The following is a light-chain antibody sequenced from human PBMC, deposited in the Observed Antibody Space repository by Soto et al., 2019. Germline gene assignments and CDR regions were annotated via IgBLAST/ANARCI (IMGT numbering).Light chain of an antibody. Sequence: QSVLTQPPSVSAAPGQKVTISCSGSSSNIGNNYVSWYQQLPGTAPKLLIYDNNKRPSGIPDRFSGSKSGTSATLGITGLQTGDEADYYCATWDSSLGAGPHVSGTGTKVTVL. V-gene: IGLV1-51*01. CDR2: DNN. CDR3: ATWDSSLGAGPHV. CDR1: SSNIGNNY. J-gene: IGLJ1*01.